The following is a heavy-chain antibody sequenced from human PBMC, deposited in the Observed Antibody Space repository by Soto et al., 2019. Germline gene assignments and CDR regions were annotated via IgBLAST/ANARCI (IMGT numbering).Heavy chain of an antibody. D-gene: IGHD5-12*01. CDR2: IYHSGST. J-gene: IGHJ4*02. V-gene: IGHV4-30-2*01. CDR3: ARVSGYDYHFDY. CDR1: GGSISSGGYS. Sequence: QLQLQESGSGLVKPSQTLSLTCAVSGGSISSGGYSWSWIRQPPGKGLEWIGYIYHSGSTYYNPSLKSRATISVDRSMNQFSLKLSFVTAAYTAVYYCARVSGYDYHFDYCGEGTLVTVSS.